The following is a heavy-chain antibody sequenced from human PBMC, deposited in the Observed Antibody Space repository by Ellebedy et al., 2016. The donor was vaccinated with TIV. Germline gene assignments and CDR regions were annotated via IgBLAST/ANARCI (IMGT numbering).Heavy chain of an antibody. CDR3: ARSPSTGAGAAFDI. V-gene: IGHV4-34*01. D-gene: IGHD7-27*01. Sequence: MPSETLSLTCAVYGGSFSGYYWSWIRQPPGKGLEWIGEINHSGSTNYNPSLKSRVTISVDTSKNQFSLKLSSVTTADTAVYYCARSPSTGAGAAFDIWGQGTMVTVSS. J-gene: IGHJ3*02. CDR1: GGSFSGYY. CDR2: INHSGST.